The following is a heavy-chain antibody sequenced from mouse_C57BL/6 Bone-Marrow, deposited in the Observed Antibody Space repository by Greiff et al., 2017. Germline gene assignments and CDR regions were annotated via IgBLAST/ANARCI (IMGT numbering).Heavy chain of an antibody. Sequence: QVQLQQSGAELVRPGASVTLSCKASGYTFTDYEMHWVKQTPVHGLEWIGAIDPETGGTAYNQKFKGKGILTADKSSSPAYMELRSLTSEDSAVYYCTRRGYGSHFDYWGQGTTLTVAS. CDR2: IDPETGGT. J-gene: IGHJ2*01. D-gene: IGHD1-1*01. V-gene: IGHV1-15*01. CDR1: GYTFTDYE. CDR3: TRRGYGSHFDY.